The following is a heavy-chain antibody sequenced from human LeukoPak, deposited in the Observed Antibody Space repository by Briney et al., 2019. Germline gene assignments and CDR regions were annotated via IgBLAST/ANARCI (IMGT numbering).Heavy chain of an antibody. V-gene: IGHV1-18*01. Sequence: ASVKVSCKASGYTFTSYGISWVRQAPGRGLEWMGWISAYNGNTNYAQKLQGRVTMTTDTSTSTAYMELRSLRSDDTAVYYCARDNLNPQVPTYDYWGQGTLVTVSS. J-gene: IGHJ4*02. CDR1: GYTFTSYG. CDR2: ISAYNGNT. CDR3: ARDNLNPQVPTYDY.